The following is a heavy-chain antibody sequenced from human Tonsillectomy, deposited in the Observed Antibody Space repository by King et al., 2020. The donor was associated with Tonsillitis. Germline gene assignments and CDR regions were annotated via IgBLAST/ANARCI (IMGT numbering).Heavy chain of an antibody. Sequence: VQLVESGGGLVQPGGSLRLSYAASGFTFSSYAMSWVRQAPGKGLEWVSAISSSGSTYYADSVQGRFTISRDNSKNTLYLQMNSRRAEDTAVYYFATPRGSGSTPDDYWGQGTLVTVSS. J-gene: IGHJ4*02. V-gene: IGHV3-23*04. D-gene: IGHD3-10*01. CDR2: ISSSGST. CDR3: ATPRGSGSTPDDY. CDR1: GFTFSSYA.